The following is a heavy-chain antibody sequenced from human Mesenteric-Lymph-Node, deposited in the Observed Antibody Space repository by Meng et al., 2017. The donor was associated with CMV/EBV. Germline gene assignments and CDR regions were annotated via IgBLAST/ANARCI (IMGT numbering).Heavy chain of an antibody. V-gene: IGHV3-21*06. CDR2: IGPGSYST. J-gene: IGHJ4*02. CDR1: GFIFINYG. D-gene: IGHD2-15*01. CDR3: ARGSGQFDY. Sequence: GGSLRLSCAASGFIFINYGMSWVRQAPGKGLEWVSSIGPGSYSTSYAESVRGRFTVSRDDAKNSLFLEMKSLRTEDTAVYYCARGSGQFDYWGQGTLVTVSS.